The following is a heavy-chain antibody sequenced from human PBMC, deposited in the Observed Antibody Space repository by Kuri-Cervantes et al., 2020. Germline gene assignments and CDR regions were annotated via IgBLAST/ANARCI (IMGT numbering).Heavy chain of an antibody. CDR3: ARDRGYFDWLLDY. Sequence: GESLKISCAASGFTFSGYYMSWIRQAPGKGLEWVPYISSSGSTIYYADSVKGRFTISRDNAKNSLYLQMNSLRAEDTAVYYCARDRGYFDWLLDYWGQGTLVTVSS. CDR1: GFTFSGYY. CDR2: ISSSGSTI. J-gene: IGHJ4*02. V-gene: IGHV3-11*04. D-gene: IGHD3-9*01.